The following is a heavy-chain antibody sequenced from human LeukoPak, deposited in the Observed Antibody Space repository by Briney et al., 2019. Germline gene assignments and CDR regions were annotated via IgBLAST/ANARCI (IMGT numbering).Heavy chain of an antibody. Sequence: SETLSLTCTASGCSISSYYWSWIRQPPGKGLEWIGYIYYSGSTNYNPSLKSRVTISVDTSKNQFSLKLSSVTAADTAVYYCASYSGSYFFDYWGQGTLVTVSS. D-gene: IGHD1-26*01. CDR1: GCSISSYY. CDR2: IYYSGST. CDR3: ASYSGSYFFDY. J-gene: IGHJ4*02. V-gene: IGHV4-59*01.